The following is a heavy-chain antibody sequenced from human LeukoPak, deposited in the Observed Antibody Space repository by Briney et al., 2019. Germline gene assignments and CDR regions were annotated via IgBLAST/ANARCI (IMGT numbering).Heavy chain of an antibody. CDR3: ARSRCYNCAFDI. Sequence: PSETLSLTCTVSGGSISSSSYYWGWIRQPPGKGLEWIGSIYYSGSTYYNPSLKSRVTISVDTSKNQFSLKLISVTAADTAVYYCARSRCYNCAFDIWGQGTMVTVSS. J-gene: IGHJ3*02. D-gene: IGHD2-2*02. CDR2: IYYSGST. CDR1: GGSISSSSYY. V-gene: IGHV4-39*07.